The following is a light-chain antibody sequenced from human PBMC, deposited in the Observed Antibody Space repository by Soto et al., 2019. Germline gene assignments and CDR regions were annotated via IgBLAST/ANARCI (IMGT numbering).Light chain of an antibody. CDR1: SSNIGRNY. CDR2: END. V-gene: IGLV1-51*02. J-gene: IGLJ3*02. Sequence: QSVLTQPPSVSAAPGEKVTISCSGSSSNIGRNYVSWDQQLPGSAPKLLIYENDRRPSGIPDRFSGSKSGTTATLGITGLQTGDEADYYCGAWDRGRRAGVFGGGTKVTVL. CDR3: GAWDRGRRAGV.